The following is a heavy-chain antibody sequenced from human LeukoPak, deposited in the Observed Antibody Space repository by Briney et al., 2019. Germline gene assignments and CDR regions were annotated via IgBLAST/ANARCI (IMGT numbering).Heavy chain of an antibody. CDR2: IHPGDSDT. CDR1: GYTFTSYW. Sequence: GASLQICCKGSGYTFTSYWIGWVRQLPGKGLEWMGIIHPGDSDTRYSPSFQGQVTISADKSISTSYLQWSSLKASDTAMYYCSTLPHTEFHYWGQGTLVTVSS. CDR3: STLPHTEFHY. D-gene: IGHD2-8*02. V-gene: IGHV5-51*01. J-gene: IGHJ4*02.